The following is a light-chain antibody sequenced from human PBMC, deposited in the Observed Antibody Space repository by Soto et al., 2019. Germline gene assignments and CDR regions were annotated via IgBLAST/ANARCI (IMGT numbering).Light chain of an antibody. CDR3: QEYGSSPWT. CDR2: GAS. J-gene: IGKJ1*01. Sequence: EIVLTQSPGTLSLSPGERATLSCKASQGVGSNYLAWYQQKPGQAPRPLLYGASSRATGIPDRLSGSGSGADFTLTISRLEPEDSAVYYCQEYGSSPWTFGQGTTVEIK. CDR1: QGVGSNY. V-gene: IGKV3-20*01.